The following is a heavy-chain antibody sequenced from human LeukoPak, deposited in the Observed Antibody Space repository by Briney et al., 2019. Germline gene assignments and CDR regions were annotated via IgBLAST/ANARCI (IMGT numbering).Heavy chain of an antibody. D-gene: IGHD3-16*01. CDR3: AKVSRFEFQH. J-gene: IGHJ1*01. Sequence: SETLSLTCAVYGGSFSGYYWTWIRQPPGKGLEWIGYIYYSGSTNYNPSLKSRVTISVDTSKNQFSQKLSSVTAADTAVYYCAKVSRFEFQHWGQGTLVTVSS. CDR2: IYYSGST. V-gene: IGHV4-59*01. CDR1: GGSFSGYY.